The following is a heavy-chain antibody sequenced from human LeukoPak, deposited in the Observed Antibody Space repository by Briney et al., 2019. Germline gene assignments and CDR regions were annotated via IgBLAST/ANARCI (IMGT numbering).Heavy chain of an antibody. Sequence: ASVKVSCKVSGYTLTELSMHWVRQAPGKGLEWMGGFDPEDGETIYAQKFQGRVTMTEDTSTDTAYMELSSLRSEDTAVYYCATVTPLSPWFDPWGQGTLVTVSS. J-gene: IGHJ5*02. CDR3: ATVTPLSPWFDP. CDR2: FDPEDGET. V-gene: IGHV1-24*01. CDR1: GYTLTELS.